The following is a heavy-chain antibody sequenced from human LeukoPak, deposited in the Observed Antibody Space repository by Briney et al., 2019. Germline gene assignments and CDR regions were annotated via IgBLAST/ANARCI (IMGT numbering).Heavy chain of an antibody. CDR2: IGTAGDT. CDR1: GFTFSSYD. V-gene: IGHV3-13*01. J-gene: IGHJ4*02. CDR3: TRVTRRDGYNFFDS. D-gene: IGHD5-24*01. Sequence: GGSLRLSCAASGFTFSSYDMHWVRQAAGKGLEWVSAIGTAGDTYYPGSVKGRFTISRENAKNSLYLQMNSLRAEDTAVYYCTRVTRRDGYNFFDSWGQGTLVTVSS.